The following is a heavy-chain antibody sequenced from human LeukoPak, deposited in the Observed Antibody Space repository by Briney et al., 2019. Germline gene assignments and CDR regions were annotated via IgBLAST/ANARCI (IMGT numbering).Heavy chain of an antibody. V-gene: IGHV4-4*02. CDR1: GGSISSSNW. CDR3: ARDGIQVYAIPSREYYMDV. CDR2: IYHSGST. J-gene: IGHJ6*03. Sequence: SETLSLTCAVSGGSISSSNWWSWVRQPPGKGLEWIGEIYHSGSTNYNPSLKSRVTISVDTSKNQFSLKLSSVTAADTAVYYCARDGIQVYAIPSREYYMDVWGKGTTVTVSS. D-gene: IGHD2-8*01.